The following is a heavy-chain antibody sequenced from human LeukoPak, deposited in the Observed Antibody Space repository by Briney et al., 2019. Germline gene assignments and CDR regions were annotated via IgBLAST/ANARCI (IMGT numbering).Heavy chain of an antibody. CDR1: GFTFSSYA. CDR2: ISYDGSNK. Sequence: PGGSLRLSCAASGFTFSSYAMHWVRQAPGKGLEWVAVISYDGSNKYYADSVKGRFTISRDNSKNTLYLQMNSLRAEDTAVYYCAREESEFWGQGTLVTVSS. D-gene: IGHD3-10*01. V-gene: IGHV3-30*04. J-gene: IGHJ4*02. CDR3: AREESEF.